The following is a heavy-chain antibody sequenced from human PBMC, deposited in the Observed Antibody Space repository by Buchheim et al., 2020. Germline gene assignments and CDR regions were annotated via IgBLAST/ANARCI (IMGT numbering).Heavy chain of an antibody. CDR2: IDDSGTIT. V-gene: IGHV3-48*03. CDR1: GFTFSSYE. CDR3: ARALVDRPPSGGFDY. J-gene: IGHJ4*02. D-gene: IGHD6-6*01. Sequence: EVQLVESGGGLAQPGGSLRLSCAASGFTFSSYEMNWVRQAPGKGLEWVSYIDDSGTITYYADSVKGRLTISRDNAKKSVYLQMNSLRAEDTAIYYCARALVDRPPSGGFDYWGQGTL.